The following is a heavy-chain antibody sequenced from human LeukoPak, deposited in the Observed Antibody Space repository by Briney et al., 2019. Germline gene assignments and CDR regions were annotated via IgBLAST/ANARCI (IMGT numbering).Heavy chain of an antibody. D-gene: IGHD6-13*01. J-gene: IGHJ6*03. V-gene: IGHV1-8*01. Sequence: ASVKVSCKASGYTFTSYDINWVRQATGQGLEWMGWMNPNSGNTGYAQKFQGRVTMTSRTSISTAYMELSSLRSEDTPVYYCARGNRGKAAAGPHKYYYYYMDVWGKGTTVTVSS. CDR1: GYTFTSYD. CDR2: MNPNSGNT. CDR3: ARGNRGKAAAGPHKYYYYYMDV.